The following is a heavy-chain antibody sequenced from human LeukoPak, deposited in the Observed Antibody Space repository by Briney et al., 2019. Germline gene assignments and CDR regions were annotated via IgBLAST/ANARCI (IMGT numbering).Heavy chain of an antibody. J-gene: IGHJ5*02. D-gene: IGHD3-3*01. V-gene: IGHV1-69*04. CDR1: GGTFSSYN. CDR2: IISILDIA. CDR3: PRERADFWSGSAQNWFDP. Sequence: SVKVSCKASGGTFSSYNISWVRQAPGQGLEWMGRIISILDIANYAQKFQGRVTINGDKSTSTDYMEVSRLRSEDTAVYYCPRERADFWSGSAQNWFDPWGQGTLVSVSS.